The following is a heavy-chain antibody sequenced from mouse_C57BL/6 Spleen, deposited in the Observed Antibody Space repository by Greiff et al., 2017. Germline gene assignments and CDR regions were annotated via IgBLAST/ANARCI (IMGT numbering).Heavy chain of an antibody. Sequence: VKQSHGKSLEWIGDINPNNGGTSYNQKFKGKATLTVDKSSSTAYMELRSLTSEDSAVYYCARLRGYFDYWGQGTTLTVSS. CDR3: ARLRGYFDY. V-gene: IGHV1-26*01. D-gene: IGHD1-1*01. CDR2: INPNNGGT. J-gene: IGHJ2*01.